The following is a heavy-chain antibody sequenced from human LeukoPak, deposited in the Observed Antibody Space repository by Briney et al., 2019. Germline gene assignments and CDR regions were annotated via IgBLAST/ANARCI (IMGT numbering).Heavy chain of an antibody. CDR3: ARRKVGWELPQLRNRKEIYYFDY. Sequence: SETLSLTCTVSGGSISSSSYYWGWIRQPPGKGLEWIGSFYYSGSTYYNPSLKSRVTISLGTSKNQFSLKLSSVTAADTAVYYCARRKVGWELPQLRNRKEIYYFDYWGQGTLVTVSS. D-gene: IGHD1-26*01. CDR2: FYYSGST. CDR1: GGSISSSSYY. J-gene: IGHJ4*02. V-gene: IGHV4-39*07.